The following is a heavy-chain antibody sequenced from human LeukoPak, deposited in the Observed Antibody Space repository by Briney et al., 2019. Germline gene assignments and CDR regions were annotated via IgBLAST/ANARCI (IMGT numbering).Heavy chain of an antibody. J-gene: IGHJ4*02. CDR1: GYTFTDYY. V-gene: IGHV1-2*02. CDR2: INPHSGDT. CDR3: ARGSALRQTTGTTFDY. Sequence: ASVKVSSKASGYTFTDYYMHWVRQAPGQGLEWIGWINPHSGDTHYAERFQGRVTMTRDTSISTAYMDLSRLGSDAPALYYCARGSALRQTTGTTFDYWGQGTLVTVSS. D-gene: IGHD4-17*01.